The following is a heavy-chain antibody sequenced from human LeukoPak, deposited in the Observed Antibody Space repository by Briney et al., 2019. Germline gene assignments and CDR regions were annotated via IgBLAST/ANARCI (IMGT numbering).Heavy chain of an antibody. CDR1: GGSISSGGYY. D-gene: IGHD3-22*01. V-gene: IGHV4-31*03. CDR3: ARGYYYDSSGYYSAFDY. CDR2: IYYSGST. Sequence: PSETLSLTCTVSGGSISSGGYYWSWIRQHPGKGLEWSGYIYYSGSTYYNPSLKSRVTISVDTSKNQFSLKLSSVTAADTAVYYCARGYYYDSSGYYSAFDYWGQGTLVTVSS. J-gene: IGHJ4*02.